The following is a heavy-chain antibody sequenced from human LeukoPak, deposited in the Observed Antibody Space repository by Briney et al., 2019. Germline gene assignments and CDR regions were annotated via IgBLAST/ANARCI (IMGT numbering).Heavy chain of an antibody. CDR2: ISGSGGST. V-gene: IGHV3-23*01. Sequence: GGSLRLSCEASGFTFSSCAMSWVRQAPGEGLEWVSAISGSGGSTYYADSVKGRFTISRDNSKNTLYLQMNSLRAEDTAVYYCAKDKRAAAGIYYYGMDVWGQGTTVTVSS. CDR1: GFTFSSCA. D-gene: IGHD6-13*01. CDR3: AKDKRAAAGIYYYGMDV. J-gene: IGHJ6*02.